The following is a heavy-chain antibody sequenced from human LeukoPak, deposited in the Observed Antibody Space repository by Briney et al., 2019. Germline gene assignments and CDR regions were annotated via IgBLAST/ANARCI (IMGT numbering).Heavy chain of an antibody. D-gene: IGHD4-23*01. V-gene: IGHV3-30*04. CDR1: RFTFSSYA. Sequence: AGSLRLSCAASRFTFSSYAMHWVRQAPGQGLEWVPVVSYDGSSTYYADSVKGRFTISRDNSKNTLYLQMNSLRPEDTAVYYCARDSVGGTYLDYWGQGTLVTVSS. CDR2: VSYDGSST. J-gene: IGHJ4*02. CDR3: ARDSVGGTYLDY.